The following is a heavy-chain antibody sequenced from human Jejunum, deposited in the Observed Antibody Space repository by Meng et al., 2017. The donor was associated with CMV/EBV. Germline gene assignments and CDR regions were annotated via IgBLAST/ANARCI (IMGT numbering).Heavy chain of an antibody. CDR2: IRHDRRST. J-gene: IGHJ6*02. V-gene: IGHV3-30*02. Sequence: TFSQYWMHWVRQAPGKGLEWVANIRHDRRSTAYADSVQGRFTISRDNSKSTLYLQMNGLRPDDTAVYYCARDALTVSPYYYGMGVWGQGTTVTVSS. D-gene: IGHD4-11*01. CDR3: ARDALTVSPYYYGMGV. CDR1: TFSQYW.